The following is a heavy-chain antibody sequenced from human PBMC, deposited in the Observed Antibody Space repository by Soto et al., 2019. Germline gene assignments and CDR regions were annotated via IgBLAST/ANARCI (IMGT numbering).Heavy chain of an antibody. CDR3: AKGYSSSWYYFDY. D-gene: IGHD6-13*01. V-gene: IGHV3-23*01. Sequence: GGSLRLSCAASGFTFSSYAMSWVRQAPGKGLEWVSAISGSGGSTYYADTVKGRFTISRDNSKNTLYLQMNSLRAEDTAVYYCAKGYSSSWYYFDYWGQGTLVTVSS. CDR2: ISGSGGST. J-gene: IGHJ4*02. CDR1: GFTFSSYA.